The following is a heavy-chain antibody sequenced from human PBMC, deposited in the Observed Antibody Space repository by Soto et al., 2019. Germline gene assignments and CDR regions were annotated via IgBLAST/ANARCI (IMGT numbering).Heavy chain of an antibody. D-gene: IGHD2-2*01. J-gene: IGHJ6*02. V-gene: IGHV1-69*01. CDR3: ARSQGSSTSLEIYYYYYYGMDV. Sequence: QVQLVQSGAEVKKPGSSVKVSCKASGGTFSSYAISWVRQAPGQGLEWVGGIIPISGTANYAQKFQGRVTITADESTSTAYMELNSLRSEDTAVYYCARSQGSSTSLEIYYYYYYGMDVWGQGTTVTVSS. CDR2: IIPISGTA. CDR1: GGTFSSYA.